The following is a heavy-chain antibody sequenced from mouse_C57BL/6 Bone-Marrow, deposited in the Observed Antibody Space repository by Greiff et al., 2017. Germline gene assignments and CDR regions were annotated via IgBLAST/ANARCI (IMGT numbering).Heavy chain of an antibody. J-gene: IGHJ3*01. V-gene: IGHV1-81*01. CDR3: ARPPHYGNYPWFAY. Sequence: QVQLQQSGAELARPGAAVKLSCKASGYTFTSYGISWVKQRTGQGLEWIGEIYPRSGNTYYNEKCKGKATRTADKSSSTAYMELRSLTSEDSAVYFCARPPHYGNYPWFAYWGQGTLVTVSA. CDR1: GYTFTSYG. D-gene: IGHD2-1*01. CDR2: IYPRSGNT.